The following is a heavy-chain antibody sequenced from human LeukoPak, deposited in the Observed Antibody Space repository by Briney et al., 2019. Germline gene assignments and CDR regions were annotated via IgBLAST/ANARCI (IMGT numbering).Heavy chain of an antibody. J-gene: IGHJ6*02. D-gene: IGHD2-2*02. V-gene: IGHV1-69*01. CDR2: IIPIFGTA. Sequence: GSSVKVSCKASGGTFSSYAISWVRQAPGQGLEWMGGIIPIFGTANYAQKFQGRVTITADESTSTAYMELSSLRSEDTAVYYCAWGYLGYCSSTSCYKGHYYYYGMDVWGQGTTVTVSS. CDR3: AWGYLGYCSSTSCYKGHYYYYGMDV. CDR1: GGTFSSYA.